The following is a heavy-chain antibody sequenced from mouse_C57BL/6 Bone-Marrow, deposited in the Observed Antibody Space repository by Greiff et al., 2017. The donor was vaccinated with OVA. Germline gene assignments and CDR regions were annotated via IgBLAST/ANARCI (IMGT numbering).Heavy chain of an antibody. CDR2: IHPNSGST. Sequence: QVQLQQPGAELVKPGASVKLSCKTSGYTFTSYWMHWVKQRPGQGLEWIGMIHPNSGSTNYNEKFKSKATLTVDKSSSTAYMQLSSLTSEDSAVYYGASGGVCYSNYVGWYFDFWGTGTTVTVSS. CDR1: GYTFTSYW. V-gene: IGHV1-64*01. D-gene: IGHD2-5*01. J-gene: IGHJ1*03. CDR3: ASGGVCYSNYVGWYFDF.